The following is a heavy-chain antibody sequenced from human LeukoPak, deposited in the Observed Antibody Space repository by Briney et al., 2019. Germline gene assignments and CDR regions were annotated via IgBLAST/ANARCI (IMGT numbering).Heavy chain of an antibody. D-gene: IGHD6-19*01. J-gene: IGHJ4*02. Sequence: SVKVSCKASGFTFSSYAISWVRQAPGQGLEWMGGIIPIFGTANYAQKFQGRVTITADESTSTAYMELSSLRSEDTAVYYCAISFSGWYPPFDYWGQGTLVTVSS. CDR1: GFTFSSYA. CDR2: IIPIFGTA. CDR3: AISFSGWYPPFDY. V-gene: IGHV1-69*13.